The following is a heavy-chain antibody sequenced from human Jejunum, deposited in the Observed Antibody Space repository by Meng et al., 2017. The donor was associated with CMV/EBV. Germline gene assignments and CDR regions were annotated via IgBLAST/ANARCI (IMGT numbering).Heavy chain of an antibody. CDR1: KFTFSSFA. Sequence: SKFTFSSFAMHWVRQAPGKGLEWVAAISDDGDNKYPADSVKGRFTISRDNSKNTLYLQMSSLRADDTAVYYCATEPGYSSGWYSDYWGQGTLVTVSS. CDR3: ATEPGYSSGWYSDY. V-gene: IGHV3-30-3*01. D-gene: IGHD6-19*01. J-gene: IGHJ4*02. CDR2: ISDDGDNK.